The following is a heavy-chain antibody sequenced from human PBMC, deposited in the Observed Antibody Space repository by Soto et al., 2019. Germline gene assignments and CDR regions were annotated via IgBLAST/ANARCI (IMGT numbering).Heavy chain of an antibody. J-gene: IGHJ4*02. CDR1: GGSISDGAYY. CDR2: IYDSGNT. V-gene: IGHV4-30-4*01. CDR3: ASGLSGDKVDQ. D-gene: IGHD2-21*01. Sequence: PSETLSLTCTVSGGSISDGAYYWSWIRQPPGKGPEWIGHIYDSGNTYNNPSLKSRLTISVDTSKNHFSLNLNSVTAADTAVYYCASGLSGDKVDQWGQGTLVTVSS.